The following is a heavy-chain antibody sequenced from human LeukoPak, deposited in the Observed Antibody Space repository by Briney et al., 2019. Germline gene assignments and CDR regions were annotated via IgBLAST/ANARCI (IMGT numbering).Heavy chain of an antibody. D-gene: IGHD4-17*01. Sequence: SQTLSLTCTVSGDSITSGSYYWSWVRQPAGKGLEWIGRIYATGRNSHNPSLKSRVTLSSDTSKNQFSLNLTSVTAADTALYYCAREAHYGDYSLLWGQGTLVTVSS. CDR1: GDSITSGSYY. J-gene: IGHJ4*02. CDR2: IYATGRN. V-gene: IGHV4-61*02. CDR3: AREAHYGDYSLL.